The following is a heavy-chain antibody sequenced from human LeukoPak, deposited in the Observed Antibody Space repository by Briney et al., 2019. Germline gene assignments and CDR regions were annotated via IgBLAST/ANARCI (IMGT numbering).Heavy chain of an antibody. J-gene: IGHJ4*02. CDR3: ARADYGSGTFGDY. CDR2: ISAYNGNT. V-gene: IGHV1-18*04. CDR1: GYTFTGYY. D-gene: IGHD3-10*01. Sequence: ASVKVSCKASGYTFTGYYMHWVRQAPGQGLEWMGWISAYNGNTNYAQKPQGRVTMTTDTSTSTAYMELRSLRSDDTAVYYCARADYGSGTFGDYWGQGTLVTVSS.